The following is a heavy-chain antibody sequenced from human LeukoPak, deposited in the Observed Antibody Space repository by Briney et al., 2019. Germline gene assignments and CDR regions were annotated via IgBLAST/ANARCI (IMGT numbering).Heavy chain of an antibody. J-gene: IGHJ4*02. Sequence: PSETLSLACTVSGDSISSYYWSWIRQPAGKGLEWIGRIYTSGSTNYNPSLKSRVTMSVDTSEKQFSLKLSSVTAADTAVYYCARDPYGSGKGFDYWGQGTLVTVSS. CDR1: GDSISSYY. CDR2: IYTSGST. CDR3: ARDPYGSGKGFDY. V-gene: IGHV4-4*07. D-gene: IGHD3-10*01.